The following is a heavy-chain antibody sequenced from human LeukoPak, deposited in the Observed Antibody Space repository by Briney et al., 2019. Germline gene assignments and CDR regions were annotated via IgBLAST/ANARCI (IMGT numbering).Heavy chain of an antibody. V-gene: IGHV4-38-2*02. CDR1: TGSVSSYY. D-gene: IGHD3-16*01. Sequence: SETLSLTCTVSTGSVSSYYWGWIRQPPGKGLEWIGSIYHSGSTYYNPSLKSRVTISVDTSKNQFSLKLSSVTAADTAVYYCARVLWNYFDYWGQGTLVTVSS. CDR2: IYHSGST. CDR3: ARVLWNYFDY. J-gene: IGHJ4*02.